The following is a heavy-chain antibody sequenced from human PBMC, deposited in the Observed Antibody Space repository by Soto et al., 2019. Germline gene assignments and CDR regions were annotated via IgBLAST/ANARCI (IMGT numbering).Heavy chain of an antibody. Sequence: SLKVSCKASVGTFRSYAISWVRQAPGQGREWMGGIIPIFGTANYAQKFQRRFTITADESTSPAYMELSCLSSHDTALYYCAEGSYRSPGTFDYWCQGTMGTAPQ. CDR3: AEGSYRSPGTFDY. V-gene: IGHV1-69*13. CDR2: IIPIFGTA. CDR1: VGTFRSYA. D-gene: IGHD1-1*01. J-gene: IGHJ4*02.